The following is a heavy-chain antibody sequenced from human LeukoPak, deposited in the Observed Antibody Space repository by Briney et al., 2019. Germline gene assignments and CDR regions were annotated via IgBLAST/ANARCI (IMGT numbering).Heavy chain of an antibody. J-gene: IGHJ4*02. CDR1: GGSISSSSYY. V-gene: IGHV4-39*01. D-gene: IGHD5-18*01. Sequence: SETLSLTCTVSGGSISSSSYYWGWIRQPPGKGLEWIGSIYYSGSTYYNPSLKSRVTISVDTSKNQFSLKLSSVTAADTAVCYCARQLWHQRCYFNYWGQGTLVTVSS. CDR3: ARQLWHQRCYFNY. CDR2: IYYSGST.